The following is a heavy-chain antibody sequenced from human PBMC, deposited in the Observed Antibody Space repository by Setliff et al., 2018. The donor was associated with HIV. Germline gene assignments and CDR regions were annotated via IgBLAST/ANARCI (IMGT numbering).Heavy chain of an antibody. D-gene: IGHD4-4*01. CDR1: NYTFTNYA. V-gene: IGHV1-18*01. Sequence: EASVKVSCKASNYTFTNYAITWVRQAPGQRPEWMGWISAYDGDTKYAQKFHNRLSMTADTSTTTAYMDLRGLTFDDTGVYYCARVGLSAVPFPTVYWGQGTLVTVSS. CDR2: ISAYDGDT. CDR3: ARVGLSAVPFPTVY. J-gene: IGHJ4*02.